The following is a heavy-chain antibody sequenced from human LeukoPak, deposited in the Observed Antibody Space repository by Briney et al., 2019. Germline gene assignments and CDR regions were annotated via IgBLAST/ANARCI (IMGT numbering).Heavy chain of an antibody. D-gene: IGHD2-15*01. CDR2: LYCDGNT. CDR3: ARGLAPLAANSLAD. Sequence: GSLTLTCAASGFTVITYDMTWVRQAPGKGLEWVSDLYCDGNTNYDPSVQGRFTISRDKSKNNFSLKLNTLTPADTAVYYCARGLAPLAANSLADWRQATLVTV. J-gene: IGHJ4*02. V-gene: IGHV3-53*01. CDR1: GFTVITYD.